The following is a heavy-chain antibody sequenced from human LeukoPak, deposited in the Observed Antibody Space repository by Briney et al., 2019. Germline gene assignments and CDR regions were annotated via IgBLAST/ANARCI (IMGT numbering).Heavy chain of an antibody. Sequence: GGSLRLSCAASGFTFSGYAMSWVRQASGKGLEWVSAISGSGGSTYYADSVKGRFTISRDNSKNTLYLQMNSLRAEDTAVYYCAKDSGIVVVPAAMNYWGQGTLVTVSS. D-gene: IGHD2-2*01. V-gene: IGHV3-23*01. J-gene: IGHJ4*02. CDR2: ISGSGGST. CDR3: AKDSGIVVVPAAMNY. CDR1: GFTFSGYA.